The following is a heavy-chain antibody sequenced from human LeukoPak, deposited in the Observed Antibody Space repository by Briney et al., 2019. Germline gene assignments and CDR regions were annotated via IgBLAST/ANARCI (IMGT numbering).Heavy chain of an antibody. Sequence: GGSLRLSCAASGFTFSSYWMSWVRQAPGKGLEWVANIEQDGSEKYYVDPVKGRFTISRDNAKNSLYLQMNSLRAEDTAVYYCARDGRYGDYVDYYYGMDVWGQGTTVTVSS. CDR1: GFTFSSYW. D-gene: IGHD4-17*01. V-gene: IGHV3-7*01. J-gene: IGHJ6*02. CDR3: ARDGRYGDYVDYYYGMDV. CDR2: IEQDGSEK.